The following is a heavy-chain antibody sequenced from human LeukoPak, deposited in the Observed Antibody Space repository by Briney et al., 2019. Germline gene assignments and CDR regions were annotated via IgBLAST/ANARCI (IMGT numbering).Heavy chain of an antibody. D-gene: IGHD2-2*01. CDR3: AKDEDFIVLVPAALPDS. V-gene: IGHV3-30*18. CDR1: GFTFSSYG. Sequence: GGSLRLSCAASGFTFSSYGMHWVRQAPGKGLEWVAVISYDGNNKYYADSVKGRFAISRDNSKNTLYLQMNSLRAEDTAVYYCAKDEDFIVLVPAALPDSWGQGTLVTVSS. J-gene: IGHJ4*02. CDR2: ISYDGNNK.